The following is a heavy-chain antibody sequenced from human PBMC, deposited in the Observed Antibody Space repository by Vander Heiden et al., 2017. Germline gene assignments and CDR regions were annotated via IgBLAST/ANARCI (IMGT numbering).Heavy chain of an antibody. CDR3: AKDEVDSGQWLKTDY. CDR2: ISGSGGST. V-gene: IGHV3-23*01. D-gene: IGHD6-19*01. CDR1: GFTFSSYA. Sequence: EVQLLESGGGWVQPGGCLRVSCAASGFTFSSYAMRWVRQAPGRGLEWVSAISGSGGSTYYADSVKGRFTISRDNSKNTLYLQMNSLRAEDTAVYYCAKDEVDSGQWLKTDYWGQGTLVTVSS. J-gene: IGHJ4*02.